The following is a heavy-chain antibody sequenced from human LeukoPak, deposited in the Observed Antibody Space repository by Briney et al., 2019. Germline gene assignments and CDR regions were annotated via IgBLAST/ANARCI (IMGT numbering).Heavy chain of an antibody. J-gene: IGHJ3*02. D-gene: IGHD2-21*02. V-gene: IGHV1-3*01. CDR1: GYIFTSYA. Sequence: GASVKVSCKASGYIFTSYAMHWVRQAPGQRLEWMGWINAGNGNTKYSQEFQGRVTMTTDTSTSTAYMELRSLRSDDTAVYYCARVQIVVVTGSYYPDAFDIWGQGTMVTVSS. CDR3: ARVQIVVVTGSYYPDAFDI. CDR2: INAGNGNT.